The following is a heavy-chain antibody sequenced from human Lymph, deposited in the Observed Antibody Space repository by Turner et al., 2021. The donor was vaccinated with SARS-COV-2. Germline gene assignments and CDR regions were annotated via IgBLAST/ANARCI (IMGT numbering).Heavy chain of an antibody. D-gene: IGHD3-10*01. CDR2: ISYDGSNK. CDR3: ARYGSGGYFYYGLDV. V-gene: IGHV3-30*04. Sequence: QVQLVESGGGVVQPGTSLSLSCAAPGFTFSTYAIHWVRQAAGKGLEWVAVISYDGSNKYYADSVKGRFTISRDNSKNTLYLQMNSLRAEDTAVYYCARYGSGGYFYYGLDVWGQGTTVTVSS. CDR1: GFTFSTYA. J-gene: IGHJ6*02.